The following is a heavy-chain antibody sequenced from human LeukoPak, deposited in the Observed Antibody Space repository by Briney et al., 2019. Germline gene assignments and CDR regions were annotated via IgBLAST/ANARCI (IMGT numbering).Heavy chain of an antibody. J-gene: IGHJ4*02. CDR1: GGSVGSYY. Sequence: SETLSLSCTVSGGSVGSYYWSWIRQSPGKGMEWIGYIYYGGSANYNPSLKSRATISIDRSKNQFSLKLSSLTAADTAVYYCARHGSSYSFDYWGQGTLVTVSS. CDR2: IYYGGSA. CDR3: ARHGSSYSFDY. V-gene: IGHV4-59*08. D-gene: IGHD6-13*01.